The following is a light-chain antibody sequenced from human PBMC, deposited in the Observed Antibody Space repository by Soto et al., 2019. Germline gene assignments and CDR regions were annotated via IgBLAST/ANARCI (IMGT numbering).Light chain of an antibody. CDR2: GVS. CDR3: QQYNNWPTT. CDR1: QSFSSSY. V-gene: IGKV3-15*01. J-gene: IGKJ4*01. Sequence: EIVMTQSPATLSVSPGERATLSCRASQSFSSSYLAWYQQKPGQAPRLLIYGVSTRAAGIPARFSGGGSGTEFTLTISSLQSEEFAVYYCQQYNNWPTTFGEGTKVEIK.